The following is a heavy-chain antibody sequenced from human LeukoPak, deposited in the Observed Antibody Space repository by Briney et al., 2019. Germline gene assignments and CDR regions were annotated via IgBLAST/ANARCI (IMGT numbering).Heavy chain of an antibody. J-gene: IGHJ4*02. CDR2: IYYSGST. V-gene: IGHV4-59*08. D-gene: IGHD1-26*01. CDR1: GGSISSYY. CDR3: ARRKVGVYYFDY. Sequence: SETLSLTCAVSGGSISSYYWSWIRQPPGKGLGWIGYIYYSGSTNYNPSLKSRVTISVDTSKNQFSLKLSSVTAADTAVYYCARRKVGVYYFDYWGQGTLVTVSS.